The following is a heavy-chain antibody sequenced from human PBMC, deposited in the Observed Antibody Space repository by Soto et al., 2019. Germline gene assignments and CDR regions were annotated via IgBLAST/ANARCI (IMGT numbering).Heavy chain of an antibody. CDR3: AKGGRQWLVTSDFNY. CDR1: GFTFSDYA. CDR2: VSHDGRNT. D-gene: IGHD6-19*01. J-gene: IGHJ4*02. V-gene: IGHV3-30*18. Sequence: VQLVESGGGVVQPGRSLRLSCAASGFTFSDYAMHWVGQPPGKGLGWVAVVSHDGRNTHYADSVKGRFTISRDSSKNTVSLEMTSLRAEDTAVYYCAKGGRQWLVTSDFNYWGQGALVTVSS.